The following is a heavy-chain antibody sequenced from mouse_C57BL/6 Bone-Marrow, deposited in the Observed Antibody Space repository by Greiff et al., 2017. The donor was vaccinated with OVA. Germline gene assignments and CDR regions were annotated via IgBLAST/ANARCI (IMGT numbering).Heavy chain of an antibody. J-gene: IGHJ1*03. Sequence: VQLQQPGAELVKPGASVKMSCKASGYTFTSYWITWVKQRPGQGLEWIGDIYPGSGSTNYNEKFKSKATLTVDTSSSTAYMQLSSLTSEDSAVYYCARAPIYYYGSSYKWYFDVWGTGTTVTVSS. D-gene: IGHD1-1*01. V-gene: IGHV1-55*01. CDR1: GYTFTSYW. CDR2: IYPGSGST. CDR3: ARAPIYYYGSSYKWYFDV.